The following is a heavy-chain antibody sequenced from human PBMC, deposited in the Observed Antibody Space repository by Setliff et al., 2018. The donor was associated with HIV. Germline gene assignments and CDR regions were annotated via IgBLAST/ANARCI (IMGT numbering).Heavy chain of an antibody. V-gene: IGHV3-7*03. J-gene: IGHJ4*02. Sequence: GGSLRLSCAASGFTFSNYWMNWVRQAPGKGLEWVANIKQDGSEIHYVASVEGRFTISRDNAKNSLYLQMSSLRAEDTAVYYCANMQWASNAWYSFDYWGQGALVTVSS. CDR2: IKQDGSEI. CDR1: GFTFSNYW. CDR3: ANMQWASNAWYSFDY. D-gene: IGHD6-19*01.